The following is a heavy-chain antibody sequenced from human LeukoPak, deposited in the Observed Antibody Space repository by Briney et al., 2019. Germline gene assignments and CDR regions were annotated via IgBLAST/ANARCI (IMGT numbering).Heavy chain of an antibody. D-gene: IGHD6-13*01. CDR1: GFTFSSYG. CDR2: IRSKAYGGTT. J-gene: IGHJ4*02. CDR3: TRDSGIAATSSEPGDY. V-gene: IGHV3-49*04. Sequence: PGGSLRLSCAASGFTFSSYGMHWVRQAPGKGLEWVDFIRSKAYGGTTEYAASVKGRFTISRDDSKSIAYLQMNSLKTEDTAVYYCTRDSGIAATSSEPGDYWGQGTLVTVSS.